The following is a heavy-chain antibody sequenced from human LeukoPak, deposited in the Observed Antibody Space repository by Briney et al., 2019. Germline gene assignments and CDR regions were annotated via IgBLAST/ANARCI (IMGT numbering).Heavy chain of an antibody. CDR1: GFIISDYG. V-gene: IGHV3-30*03. CDR2: ISFGGKNK. Sequence: GGSLRLSCAASGFIISDYGMHWVRQAPGKGLEWVAVISFGGKNKFYADSVKGRFTISRDNSKNTLYLQMNSLKPEDTAVYFCARDSRLKWTEYYFDFWGQGTLVTVSS. D-gene: IGHD3/OR15-3a*01. J-gene: IGHJ4*02. CDR3: ARDSRLKWTEYYFDF.